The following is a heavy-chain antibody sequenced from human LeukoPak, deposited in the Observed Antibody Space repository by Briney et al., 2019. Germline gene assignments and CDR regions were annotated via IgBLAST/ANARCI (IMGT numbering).Heavy chain of an antibody. Sequence: GGSLRLSCAAPGFTFSSYEMNWVRKAPGKGLDWVSYISSSGVTIYYADSVKGRFTVSRDNAKNSLYLQMHSLRAEDTAVYQGTRVGNSVWNYFVYRGEGALGAVSS. J-gene: IGHJ4*02. CDR2: ISSSGVTI. CDR3: TRVGNSVWNYFVY. CDR1: GFTFSSYE. V-gene: IGHV3-48*03. D-gene: IGHD6-19*01.